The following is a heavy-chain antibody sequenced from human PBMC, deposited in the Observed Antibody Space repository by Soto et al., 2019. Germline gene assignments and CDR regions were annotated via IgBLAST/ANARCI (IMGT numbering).Heavy chain of an antibody. V-gene: IGHV4-31*03. J-gene: IGHJ3*01. CDR1: GGSINRGGCY. D-gene: IGHD2-2*01. CDR3: AREAPAASDAFDV. Sequence: QVQLQESGPGLVKPSQTLSLTCTVSGGSINRGGCYWSWIRQHPGKGLEWIGFIYYNGNTHYNPSLKSRVTISIDTSVNQFSLTLTSVTAADTAVYFCAREAPAASDAFDVWGQGTMVTVSS. CDR2: IYYNGNT.